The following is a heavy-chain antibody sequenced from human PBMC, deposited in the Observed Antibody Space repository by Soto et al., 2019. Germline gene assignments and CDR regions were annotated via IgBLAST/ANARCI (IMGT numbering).Heavy chain of an antibody. J-gene: IGHJ6*01. CDR3: ARGSEAYGMDA. Sequence: QVLLQESSPGLVKPSETLSLTCTVSGGSIRGYYWSWIRQPAGKALEWIGRIYNSGSTDYNPSLKGRVTMSVDTSENLFSLKLNSVPAADTAVYYCARGSEAYGMDAWGKGPRSPSPQ. CDR2: IYNSGST. V-gene: IGHV4-4*07. CDR1: GGSIRGYY.